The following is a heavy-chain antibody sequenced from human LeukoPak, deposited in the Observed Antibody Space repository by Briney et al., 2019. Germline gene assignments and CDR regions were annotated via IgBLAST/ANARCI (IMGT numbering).Heavy chain of an antibody. CDR3: AKDSHYDYVWGSYRPFDY. CDR1: GFTFSSYA. D-gene: IGHD3-16*02. Sequence: GGSLRLSCAASGFTFSSYAMSWVRQAPGKGLEWVSAISGSGGSTYYGDSVKGRFTISRDNSKNTLYLQMNSLRAEDTAVYYCAKDSHYDYVWGSYRPFDYWGQGTLVTVSS. CDR2: ISGSGGST. V-gene: IGHV3-23*01. J-gene: IGHJ4*02.